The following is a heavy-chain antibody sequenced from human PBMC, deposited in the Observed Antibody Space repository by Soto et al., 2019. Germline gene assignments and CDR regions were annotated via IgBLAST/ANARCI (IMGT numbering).Heavy chain of an antibody. V-gene: IGHV4-34*01. J-gene: IGHJ5*02. CDR3: ATTNWKHNWFDP. CDR1: GGSFSCYY. D-gene: IGHD1-1*01. Sequence: PSETLSLTCAVYGGSFSCYYWSWIRQPPGKGLEWIGEINHSGSTNYNPSLKSRFTMSVDTSKNQFSLKVSSVTAADTAVYYCATTNWKHNWFDPWGQGTLVTVSS. CDR2: INHSGST.